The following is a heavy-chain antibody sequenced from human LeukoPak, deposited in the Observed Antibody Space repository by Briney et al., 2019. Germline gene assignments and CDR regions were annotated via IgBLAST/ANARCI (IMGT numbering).Heavy chain of an antibody. CDR3: ASTAYYYGSGFDY. D-gene: IGHD3-10*01. CDR2: IYYGGST. CDR1: GGSVRRSSYY. J-gene: IGHJ4*02. Sequence: PSETLFLTCTVSGGSVRRSSYYWGWVRQPPGKGLEWIGNIYYGGSTYYNASLKSRVTISVDTSKNQFSLKLSSVTAADTAVYYCASTAYYYGSGFDYWGQGTLVTVSS. V-gene: IGHV4-39*01.